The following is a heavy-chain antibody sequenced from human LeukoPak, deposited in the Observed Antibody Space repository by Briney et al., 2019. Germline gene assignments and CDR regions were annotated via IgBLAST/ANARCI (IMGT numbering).Heavy chain of an antibody. Sequence: SETLSLTCTVSGGSISSGSYYWSWIRQPAGKGLEWIGRIYTSGSTNYNPSLKSRVTISVDTSKNQFSLKLSSVTAADTAVYYCARRKPAGGVDYWGQGTLVTVSS. CDR3: ARRKPAGGVDY. CDR2: IYTSGST. J-gene: IGHJ4*02. V-gene: IGHV4-61*02. D-gene: IGHD3-16*01. CDR1: GGSISSGSYY.